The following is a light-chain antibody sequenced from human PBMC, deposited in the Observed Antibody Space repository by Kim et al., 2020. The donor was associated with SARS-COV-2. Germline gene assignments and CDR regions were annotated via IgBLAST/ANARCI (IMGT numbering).Light chain of an antibody. V-gene: IGKV3-11*01. CDR3: HQRSNWPPYT. CDR1: QSVSSY. CDR2: DAS. J-gene: IGKJ2*01. Sequence: EIVLTQSPATLSLSPGERATLSCRASQSVSSYLAWYQQKPGQAPRLLIYDASNRATGIPARFSGSGSGTDFTLTISSLEPEDFAVYYCHQRSNWPPYTFGQETKLEI.